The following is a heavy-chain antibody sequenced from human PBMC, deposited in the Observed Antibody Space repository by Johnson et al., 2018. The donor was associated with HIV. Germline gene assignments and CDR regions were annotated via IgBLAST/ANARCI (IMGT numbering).Heavy chain of an antibody. Sequence: QVQLVESGGGVVRPGGSLRLSCAASGFTFDDYAMHWVRQAPGKGLEGVAFIRYDGSSKYYADSVKGRFTVSRDNSKKTLYLQMKSLRPEDTAVYYCAKESRWESRTPHAFDIWGQGTMVTVSS. CDR3: AKESRWESRTPHAFDI. V-gene: IGHV3-30*02. D-gene: IGHD1-26*01. CDR1: GFTFDDYA. CDR2: IRYDGSSK. J-gene: IGHJ3*02.